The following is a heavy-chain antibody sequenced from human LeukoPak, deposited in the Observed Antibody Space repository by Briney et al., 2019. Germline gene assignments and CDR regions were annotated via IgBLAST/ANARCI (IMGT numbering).Heavy chain of an antibody. D-gene: IGHD3-10*01. CDR3: ASGGPTD. J-gene: IGHJ4*02. CDR1: GGSISSSSYY. Sequence: PSETLSLTCTVSGGSISSSSYYWGWIRQPPGKGLEWIGSIYYSGSTYYNPSLKSRVTISVDTSKNQFSLKLSSVTAADTAVYYCASGGPTDWGQGTLVTVSS. CDR2: IYYSGST. V-gene: IGHV4-39*07.